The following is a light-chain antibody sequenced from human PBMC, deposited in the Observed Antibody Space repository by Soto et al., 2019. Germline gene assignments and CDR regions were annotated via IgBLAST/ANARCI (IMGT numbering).Light chain of an antibody. CDR2: GNT. CDR3: QTYDSSLSGLYV. J-gene: IGLJ1*01. V-gene: IGLV1-40*01. CDR1: SSNIGAGSD. Sequence: QSVLTQPPSISGAPGQRVTMSCTGSSSNIGAGSDVHWYHQLPGTAPKLLIYGNTNRPSGVPDRFSGSKSGTSASLAIAGLQTEDEGDYYCQTYDSSLSGLYVFGTGTKVT.